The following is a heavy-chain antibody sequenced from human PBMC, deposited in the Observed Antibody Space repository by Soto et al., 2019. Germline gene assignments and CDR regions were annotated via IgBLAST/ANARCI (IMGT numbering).Heavy chain of an antibody. Sequence: ASVKVSFKASGGTFSSYAISWVRQAPGQGLEWMGGIIPIFGTANYAQKFQGRVTITADKSTSTAYMELSSLRSEDTAVYYCARLTTVNYFDYWGQGTLVTVSS. CDR1: GGTFSSYA. CDR3: ARLTTVNYFDY. J-gene: IGHJ4*02. V-gene: IGHV1-69*06. D-gene: IGHD4-4*01. CDR2: IIPIFGTA.